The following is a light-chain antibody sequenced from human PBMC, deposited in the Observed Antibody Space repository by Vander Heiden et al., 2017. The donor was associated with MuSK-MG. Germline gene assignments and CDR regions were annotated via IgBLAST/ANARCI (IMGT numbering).Light chain of an antibody. CDR1: RLVAKY. Sequence: SYELTQPASVSASPGQTAIITCCGERLVAKYVCWYQQKPGQSTVFIIFQDNTRPSGIPERFSGSNSGNTVTLTISGTQAMDEADDYCQEWNSSTGGCGGGTKLTV. J-gene: IGLJ3*02. CDR3: QEWNSSTGG. CDR2: QDN. V-gene: IGLV3-1*01.